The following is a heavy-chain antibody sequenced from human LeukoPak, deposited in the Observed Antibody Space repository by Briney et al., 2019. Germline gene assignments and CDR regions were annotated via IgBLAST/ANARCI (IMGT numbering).Heavy chain of an antibody. CDR2: ISGSGGST. CDR1: GFTFSSYG. CDR3: AKDFTIFGVVTNWFDP. V-gene: IGHV3-23*01. Sequence: PGGSLRLSCAASGFTFSSYGMHWVRQAPGKGLEWVSAISGSGGSTYYADSVKGRFTISRDNSKNTLYLQMNSLRAEDTAVYYCAKDFTIFGVVTNWFDPWGQGTLVTVSS. D-gene: IGHD3-3*01. J-gene: IGHJ5*02.